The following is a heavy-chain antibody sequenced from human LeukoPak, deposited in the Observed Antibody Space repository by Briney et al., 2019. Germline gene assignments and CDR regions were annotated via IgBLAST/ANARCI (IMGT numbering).Heavy chain of an antibody. Sequence: RGSLRLSCAASGFTFSSYAMSWVRQAPGKGLEWVSAISGSGGSTYYADSVKGRFTISRDNSKNTLYLQMNSLRAEDTAVYYCAKVFDYGGNSGGGYFDYWGQGTLVTVSS. CDR2: ISGSGGST. J-gene: IGHJ4*02. CDR3: AKVFDYGGNSGGGYFDY. V-gene: IGHV3-23*01. CDR1: GFTFSSYA. D-gene: IGHD4-23*01.